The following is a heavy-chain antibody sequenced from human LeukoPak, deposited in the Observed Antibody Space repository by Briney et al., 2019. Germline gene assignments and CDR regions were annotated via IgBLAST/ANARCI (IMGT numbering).Heavy chain of an antibody. CDR1: GGSLISYH. V-gene: IGHV4-59*01. J-gene: IGHJ4*02. D-gene: IGHD5-24*01. Sequence: SETLSLTCTVSGGSLISYHWSWIRQPPGKGLEWIGYISYSGSTNYNPSLKSRVTISVDTSKNQFSLKLNSVTAADTAVYYCAKGGGYNPHWGPGTLVTVSS. CDR3: AKGGGYNPH. CDR2: ISYSGST.